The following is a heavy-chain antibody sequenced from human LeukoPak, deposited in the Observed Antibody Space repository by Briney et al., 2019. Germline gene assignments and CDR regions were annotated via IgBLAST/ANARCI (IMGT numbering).Heavy chain of an antibody. Sequence: GGSLRLSCAASGFTFSDSAIHWVRQASGQGLEWVGRIRSKTQSYATAYDESLKGRFTISRDDSKNTAYLQMSSLKIEDTAVYYCTRVGPSTVVDYWGQGTQVTVSS. CDR1: GFTFSDSA. V-gene: IGHV3-73*01. CDR3: TRVGPSTVVDY. CDR2: IRSKTQSYAT. D-gene: IGHD1-26*01. J-gene: IGHJ4*02.